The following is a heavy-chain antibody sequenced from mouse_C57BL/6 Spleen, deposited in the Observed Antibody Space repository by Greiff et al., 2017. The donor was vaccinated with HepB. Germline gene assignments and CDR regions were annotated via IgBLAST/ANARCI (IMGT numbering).Heavy chain of an antibody. CDR2: ISSGSSTI. J-gene: IGHJ2*01. CDR1: GFTFSDYG. CDR3: ARGYYGLDY. Sequence: EVKVEESGGGLVKPGGSLKLSCAASGFTFSDYGMHWVRQAPEKGLEWVAYISSGSSTIYYADTVKGRFTISRDNAKNTLFLQMTSLRSEDTAMYYCARGYYGLDYWGQGTTLTVSS. V-gene: IGHV5-17*01. D-gene: IGHD1-1*01.